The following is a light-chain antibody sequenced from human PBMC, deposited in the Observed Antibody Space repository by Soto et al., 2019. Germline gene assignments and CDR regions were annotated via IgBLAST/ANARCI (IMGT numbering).Light chain of an antibody. CDR3: QQSYTTPYT. CDR1: QSISTY. CDR2: GAS. Sequence: DIQMTQSPSSLSASVGDRVNITCRASQSISTYFNWYQQKLGKAPNLLIYGASRLQSGVPSRFSGSGFGTDFTLTITSLQPEDFATYYCQQSYTTPYTFGQGTKLEI. J-gene: IGKJ2*01. V-gene: IGKV1-39*01.